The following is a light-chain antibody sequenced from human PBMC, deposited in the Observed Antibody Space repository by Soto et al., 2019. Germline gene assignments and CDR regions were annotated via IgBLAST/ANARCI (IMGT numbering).Light chain of an antibody. J-gene: IGKJ1*01. V-gene: IGKV3-20*01. Sequence: EIVLTQSPGTLSLSPGERATLSCRASQSVTSSYLAWYQQKPGQAPRLLIYHASSRATGIPDRFSGSGSGTDFTLTISRLEPEHFAVYYCQQYGSSPRTFGQGTKVEIK. CDR3: QQYGSSPRT. CDR2: HAS. CDR1: QSVTSSY.